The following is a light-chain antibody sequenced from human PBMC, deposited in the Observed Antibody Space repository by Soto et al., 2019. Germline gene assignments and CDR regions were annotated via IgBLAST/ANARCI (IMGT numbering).Light chain of an antibody. CDR2: APS. CDR3: QQLNSYPSIT. CDR1: QDISSS. V-gene: IGKV1-9*01. Sequence: DIQLTQSPSFLSASVGDRVTITCRASQDISSSLAWYQQKPGKAPKLLIYAPSTLQGGVPSRFSGSGSGTEFTLTISSLQPEDFATYYCQQLNSYPSITFGQGTRLEIK. J-gene: IGKJ5*01.